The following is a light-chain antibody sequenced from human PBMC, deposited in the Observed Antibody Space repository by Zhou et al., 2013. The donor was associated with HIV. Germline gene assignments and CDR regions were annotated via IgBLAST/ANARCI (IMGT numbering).Light chain of an antibody. CDR3: QLHSSSPRICS. V-gene: IGKV3-11*01. CDR2: DAS. J-gene: IGKJ2*04. Sequence: VLTQSPVTLSLSPGERATLSCRASRNVGYQLAWYQQRPGQGPRLLIYDASNRATGIPVRFSGSGSGTDFTSHHQQPAGRRFAVYYCQLHSSSPRICSFGQGTKLEIK. CDR1: RNVGYQ.